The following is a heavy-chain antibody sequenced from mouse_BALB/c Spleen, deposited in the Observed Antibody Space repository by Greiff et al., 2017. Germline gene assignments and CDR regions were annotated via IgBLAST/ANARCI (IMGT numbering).Heavy chain of an antibody. V-gene: IGHV3-2*02. J-gene: IGHJ2*01. CDR3: ACGTYYYGSPYYVDY. D-gene: IGHD1-1*01. CDR1: GFSITSDYA. Sequence: EVQLVESGPGLVKPSQSLSLTCTVTGFSITSDYAWNWIRQFPGNKLEWMGYISYSGSTSYNPSLKSRISITRDTSKNQFFLQLNSVTTEDTATYYCACGTYYYGSPYYVDYWGQGTTLTVSS. CDR2: ISYSGST.